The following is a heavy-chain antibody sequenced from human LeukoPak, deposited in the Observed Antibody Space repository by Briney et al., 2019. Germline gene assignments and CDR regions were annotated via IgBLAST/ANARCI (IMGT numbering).Heavy chain of an antibody. D-gene: IGHD3-22*01. Sequence: ASVKVSCKASGGTFSSYAISWVRQAPGQGLEWMGRIIPIFGTANYAQKFQGRVTITTDESTSTAYMELSSLRSEGTAVYYCAREEYYDSSGYYGAFDIWGQGTMVTVSS. CDR2: IIPIFGTA. J-gene: IGHJ3*02. CDR1: GGTFSSYA. CDR3: AREEYYDSSGYYGAFDI. V-gene: IGHV1-69*05.